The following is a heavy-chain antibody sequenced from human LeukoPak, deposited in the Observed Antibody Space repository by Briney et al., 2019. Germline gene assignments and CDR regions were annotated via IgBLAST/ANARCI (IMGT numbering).Heavy chain of an antibody. J-gene: IGHJ4*02. Sequence: GGSLRLSCAASGFTFRSYNMNWVRQAPGKGLEWVSYITGGSTTIYYADSVKGRFTISRDNAKNSLYLQMNGLRAEDTAVYYCARGYGSSKVDWGQGTLVTVSS. CDR1: GFTFRSYN. CDR2: ITGGSTTI. V-gene: IGHV3-48*01. D-gene: IGHD1-26*01. CDR3: ARGYGSSKVD.